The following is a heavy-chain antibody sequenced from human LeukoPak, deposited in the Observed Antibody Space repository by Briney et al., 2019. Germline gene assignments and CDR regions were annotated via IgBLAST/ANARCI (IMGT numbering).Heavy chain of an antibody. CDR3: ARGYCSTTSCQYYFDY. V-gene: IGHV1-3*01. CDR2: INAGNGDT. CDR1: GYTFTNYA. D-gene: IGHD2-2*01. Sequence: ASVKVSCKASGYTFTNYALHWVRQAPGQRVEWMGWINAGNGDTKYSQKFRGRVTITRDTSASTAYMELSSLRSEDTAVYHCARGYCSTTSCQYYFDYWGQGTLVTVSS. J-gene: IGHJ4*02.